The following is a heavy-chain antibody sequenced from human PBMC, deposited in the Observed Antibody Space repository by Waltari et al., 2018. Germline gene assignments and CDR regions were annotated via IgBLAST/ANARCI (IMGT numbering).Heavy chain of an antibody. Sequence: QVQLQQWGAGLLKPSETLSLTCAVYGGSFSGYYWSWIRQPPGKGLEWIGEINQMGSTNYNPSLKSRVTISVDTSKNQFSLKLSSVTAADTAVYYCARVFSPTYYDFWSGYAQGMDVWGQGTTVTVSS. D-gene: IGHD3-3*01. J-gene: IGHJ6*02. CDR1: GGSFSGYY. CDR2: INQMGST. CDR3: ARVFSPTYYDFWSGYAQGMDV. V-gene: IGHV4-34*01.